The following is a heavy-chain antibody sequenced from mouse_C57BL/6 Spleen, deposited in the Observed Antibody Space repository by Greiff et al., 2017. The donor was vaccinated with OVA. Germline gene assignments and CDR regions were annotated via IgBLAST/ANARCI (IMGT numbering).Heavy chain of an antibody. J-gene: IGHJ2*01. Sequence: VQLQQSVAELVRPGASVKLSCTASGFKIKNSYMHWVKQRHEQGLEWIGRIDPENGNTKYDQKFQGTATITADPSSNTTYLQLSSLTSEDSASYYGARGGNWDDWGQGTTLTVSS. V-gene: IGHV14-3*01. CDR2: IDPENGNT. CDR3: ARGGNWDD. D-gene: IGHD4-1*01. CDR1: GFKIKNSY.